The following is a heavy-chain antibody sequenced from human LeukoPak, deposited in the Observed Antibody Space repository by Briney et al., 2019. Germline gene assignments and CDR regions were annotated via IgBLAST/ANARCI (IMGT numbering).Heavy chain of an antibody. V-gene: IGHV3-7*03. J-gene: IGHJ4*02. CDR1: GFTFSTYW. CDR3: ARVSDISVAAYFDY. Sequence: GGSLRLSCAASGFTFSTYWMTWVRQAPGKGLEWVANIKQDGSEKYYEDSMKGRFTISRDNAKSSLYLQMKSLRAEDTALYYCARVSDISVAAYFDYWGQGTLVTVSS. D-gene: IGHD6-19*01. CDR2: IKQDGSEK.